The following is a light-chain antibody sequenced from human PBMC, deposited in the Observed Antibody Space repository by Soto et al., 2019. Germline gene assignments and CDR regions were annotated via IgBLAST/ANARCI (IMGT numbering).Light chain of an antibody. CDR2: GTS. CDR3: QQYNNWPYT. CDR1: QSVSSS. Sequence: EIVMTQSPATLSASPGERATLSCRASQSVSSSLAWYQQKPGQAPRLLIYGTSTRATGIPARFSGSGSGTEFTLTISSLQSEDFAVYYCQQYNNWPYTLGQGTKLEIK. V-gene: IGKV3-15*01. J-gene: IGKJ2*01.